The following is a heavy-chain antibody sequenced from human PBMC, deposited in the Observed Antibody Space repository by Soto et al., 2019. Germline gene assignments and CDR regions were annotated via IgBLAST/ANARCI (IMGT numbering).Heavy chain of an antibody. V-gene: IGHV4-34*01. CDR1: GGSFSGYY. CDR3: TRHVDCSGGSCYSGYYYYMDV. Sequence: PSETLSLTCAVYGGSFSGYYWSWIRQPPGKGLEWIGEINHSGSTNYNPSLKSRVTISVDTSKNQFSLKLNSVTAEDTAVYYCTRHVDCSGGSCYSGYYYYMDVWGKGTTVTVSS. J-gene: IGHJ6*03. CDR2: INHSGST. D-gene: IGHD2-15*01.